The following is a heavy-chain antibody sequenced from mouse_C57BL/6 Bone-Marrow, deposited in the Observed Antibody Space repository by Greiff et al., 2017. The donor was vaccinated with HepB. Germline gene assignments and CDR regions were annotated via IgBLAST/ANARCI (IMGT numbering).Heavy chain of an antibody. CDR1: GYTFTSYW. CDR3: TPAYYSNHGGFAY. V-gene: IGHV1-5*01. D-gene: IGHD2-5*01. J-gene: IGHJ3*01. CDR2: IYPGNSDT. Sequence: EVMLVESGTVLARPGASVKMSCKTSGYTFTSYWMHWVKQRPGQGLEWIGAIYPGNSDTSYNQKFKGKAKLTAVTSASTAYMELSSLTNEDSAVYYCTPAYYSNHGGFAYWGQGTLVTVSA.